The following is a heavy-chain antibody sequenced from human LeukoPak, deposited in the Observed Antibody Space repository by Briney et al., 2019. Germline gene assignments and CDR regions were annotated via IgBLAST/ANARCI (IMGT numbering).Heavy chain of an antibody. CDR1: GGPISSGDYY. Sequence: SETLSLTCTVSGGPISSGDYYWSWVRQAPGKGLEWIGYIYYSGSTNYNPSLKSRVTISVDTSKNQFSLKLSSVTAADTAVYYCARRLGGRDAFDIWGQGTMVTVSS. CDR3: ARRLGGRDAFDI. J-gene: IGHJ3*02. V-gene: IGHV4-61*08. D-gene: IGHD2-15*01. CDR2: IYYSGST.